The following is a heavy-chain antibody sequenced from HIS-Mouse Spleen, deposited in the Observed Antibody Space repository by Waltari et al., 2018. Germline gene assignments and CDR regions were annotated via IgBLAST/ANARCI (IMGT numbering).Heavy chain of an antibody. CDR3: AREIPYSSSWYDWYFDL. CDR2: IYYRGRT. V-gene: IGHV4-39*07. D-gene: IGHD6-13*01. J-gene: IGHJ2*01. CDR1: GRSTSSSSYH. Sequence: QLQLQESGPGLVKPSENLSLPCTVSGRSTSSSSYHWGWIRQPPGKGLEWIGSIYYRGRTYYNPSLKSRVTISVDTSKNQFSLKLSSVTAADTAVYYCAREIPYSSSWYDWYFDLWGRGTLVTVSS.